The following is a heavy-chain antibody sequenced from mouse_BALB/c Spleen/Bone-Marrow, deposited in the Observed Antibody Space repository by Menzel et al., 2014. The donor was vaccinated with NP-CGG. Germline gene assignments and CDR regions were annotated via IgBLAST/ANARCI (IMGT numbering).Heavy chain of an antibody. CDR2: IYPGNGDT. D-gene: IGHD3-1*01. V-gene: IGHV1-12*01. Sequence: QVQLKDSGAELVKPGASVKMSCKASGYTFTSYNMHWVKQTPGQGLEWIGSIYPGNGDTSNNQKFKGEATLTADKSSSTAFMQLSSLTSEDSAVYYCARGYNYVMDYWGQGSSVTVSS. CDR3: ARGYNYVMDY. CDR1: GYTFTSYN. J-gene: IGHJ4*01.